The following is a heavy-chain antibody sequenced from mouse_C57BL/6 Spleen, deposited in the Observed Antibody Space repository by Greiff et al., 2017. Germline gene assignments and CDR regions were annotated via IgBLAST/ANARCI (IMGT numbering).Heavy chain of an antibody. CDR3: ARDYYGSSYGAYFDV. D-gene: IGHD1-1*01. Sequence: VQLQQSGAELVMPGASVKLSCKASGYTFTSYWMHWVKQRPGQGLEWIGEIDPSDSYTNYNQKFKGKSTLTVDKSSSTAYMQLSSLTSEDSAVYYCARDYYGSSYGAYFDVWGTGTTVTVSS. J-gene: IGHJ1*03. CDR2: IDPSDSYT. V-gene: IGHV1-69*01. CDR1: GYTFTSYW.